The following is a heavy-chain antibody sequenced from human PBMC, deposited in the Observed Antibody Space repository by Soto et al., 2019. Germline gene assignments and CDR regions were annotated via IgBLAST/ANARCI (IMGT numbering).Heavy chain of an antibody. V-gene: IGHV4-61*01. CDR3: ARAPYSSGWYRGAFDI. D-gene: IGHD6-19*01. CDR1: GGSVSSGSYY. Sequence: SETLSLTCTVSGGSVSSGSYYWSWIRQPPGKGLEWIGYIYYSGSTNYNPSLKSRVTISVDTSKNQFSLKLSSVTAADTAVYYCARAPYSSGWYRGAFDIWGQGTMVT. CDR2: IYYSGST. J-gene: IGHJ3*02.